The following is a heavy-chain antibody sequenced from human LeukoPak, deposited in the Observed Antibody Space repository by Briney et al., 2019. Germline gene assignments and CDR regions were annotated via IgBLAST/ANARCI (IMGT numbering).Heavy chain of an antibody. CDR1: GYTFTGYY. D-gene: IGHD2-2*02. CDR3: ARDLGYCSSTSCYTYFDY. J-gene: IGHJ4*02. Sequence: ASVKVSCKASGYTFTGYYMHWVRQAPGQGLGWMGWINPNSGGTNYAQKFQGRVTMTRDTSISTAYMELSRLRSDDTAVYYCARDLGYCSSTSCYTYFDYWGQGTLVTVSS. V-gene: IGHV1-2*02. CDR2: INPNSGGT.